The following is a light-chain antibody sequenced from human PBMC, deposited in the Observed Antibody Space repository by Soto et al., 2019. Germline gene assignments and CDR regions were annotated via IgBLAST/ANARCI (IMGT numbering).Light chain of an antibody. Sequence: DIVMTQSPDSLAVSLGERATVNCKSSQSLLYSSNNKTYLAWYQQKTGQPPRLLIHWASSRESGVPDRFSGSGSGTDFTLTITSLQAEDVAIYYCQEYFIPPWTFGQGTKVEVK. J-gene: IGKJ1*01. CDR1: QSLLYSSNNKTY. CDR2: WAS. V-gene: IGKV4-1*01. CDR3: QEYFIPPWT.